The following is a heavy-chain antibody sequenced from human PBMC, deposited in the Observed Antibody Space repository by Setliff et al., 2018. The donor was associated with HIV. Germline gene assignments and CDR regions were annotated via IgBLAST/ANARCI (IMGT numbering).Heavy chain of an antibody. J-gene: IGHJ5*02. CDR1: GYTFTSYY. V-gene: IGHV1-46*01. D-gene: IGHD2-2*01. CDR2: INPSGGST. Sequence: ASVKVSCKASGYTFTSYYIHWVRQDPGQGLEWMGIINPSGGSTSYAQKFQGRVTMTRDTSTSTVYMELSSLRSEDTAVYYCARAQGYCSSTSCYFQDLFDPWGQGTLVTVSS. CDR3: ARAQGYCSSTSCYFQDLFDP.